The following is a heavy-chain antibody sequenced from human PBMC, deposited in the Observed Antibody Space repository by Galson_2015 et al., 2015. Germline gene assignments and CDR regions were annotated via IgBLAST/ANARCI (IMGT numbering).Heavy chain of an antibody. J-gene: IGHJ3*02. CDR1: GGTFSSYA. V-gene: IGHV1-69*13. CDR2: IIPIFGTA. Sequence: SVKVSCKASGGTFSSYAISWVRQAPGQGLEWMGGIIPIFGTANYAQKFQGRVTITADESTSTAYMELSSLRSEDTAVYYCAADPHYDSSGYYYVRAFDIWGQGTMVTVSS. D-gene: IGHD3-22*01. CDR3: AADPHYDSSGYYYVRAFDI.